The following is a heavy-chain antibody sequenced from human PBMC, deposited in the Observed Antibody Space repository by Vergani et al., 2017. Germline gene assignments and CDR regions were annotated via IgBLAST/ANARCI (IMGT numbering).Heavy chain of an antibody. J-gene: IGHJ4*02. CDR1: GFLFSTYP. D-gene: IGHD3-22*01. Sequence: QVQLVESGGGVVQPGTSLRLSCTTSGFLFSTYPLHWVRLAPGQVLEWVAVISYDGSRTYYADSVKGRFTVSRDNSKNTLYLQIHSLRADDTALYYCARDIRFYYDTRDYSYYFDSWGQGTLVTVSS. V-gene: IGHV3-30-3*01. CDR3: ARDIRFYYDTRDYSYYFDS. CDR2: ISYDGSRT.